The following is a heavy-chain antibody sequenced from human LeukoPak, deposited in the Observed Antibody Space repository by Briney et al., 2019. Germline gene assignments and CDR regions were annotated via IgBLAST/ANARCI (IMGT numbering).Heavy chain of an antibody. CDR1: GGSFSGYY. CDR2: INHSRST. J-gene: IGHJ4*02. Sequence: PSETLSLTCAVYGGSFSGYYWSWIRQPPGKGLEWIGEINHSRSTNYNPSLKSRVTISVDTSKNQFSLKLSSVTAADTAVYYCARGLGGVGGQGTLVTVSS. CDR3: ARGLGGV. V-gene: IGHV4-34*01.